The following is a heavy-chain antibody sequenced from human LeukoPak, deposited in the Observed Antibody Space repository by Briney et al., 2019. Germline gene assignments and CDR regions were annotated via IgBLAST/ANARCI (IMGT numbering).Heavy chain of an antibody. CDR1: GGTFSTFA. Sequence: SVKVSCKASGGTFSTFAISWVRQAPGQGLEWMGRIIPILGIASYAQKFQGRVAITADKSTSTAYMELSGLRPEDTAVYYCARAYSTSSGEYYFDYWGQGTLVTVSS. V-gene: IGHV1-69*04. J-gene: IGHJ4*02. D-gene: IGHD6-6*01. CDR3: ARAYSTSSGEYYFDY. CDR2: IIPILGIA.